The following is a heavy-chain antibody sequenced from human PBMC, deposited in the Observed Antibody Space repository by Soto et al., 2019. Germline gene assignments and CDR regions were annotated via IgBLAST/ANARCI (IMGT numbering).Heavy chain of an antibody. CDR3: ARGLAARGFDY. D-gene: IGHD6-6*01. J-gene: IGHJ4*02. CDR1: GGSFSGYY. Sequence: QVQLQQWGAGLLKPSETLSLTCAVYGGSFSGYYWSWIRQPPGKGLEWIGEINHSGSTNYNPSLKSRVTISVDTSKNQCSLKLSSVTAADTAVYYCARGLAARGFDYWGQGTLVTVSS. CDR2: INHSGST. V-gene: IGHV4-34*01.